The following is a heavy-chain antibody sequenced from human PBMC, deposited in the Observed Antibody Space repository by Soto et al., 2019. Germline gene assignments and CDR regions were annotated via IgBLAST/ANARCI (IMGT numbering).Heavy chain of an antibody. CDR3: ARGRASWYWDF. CDR1: GYTFTNYV. Sequence: ASVKVSCKTFGYTFTNYVIHWVRQAPGQGLEWMGWLNAGTGNTKYSQKLQDRLTISRDTSAATAYLDLSRLASEDTAVYYCARGRASWYWDFWGHGTLATVSS. V-gene: IGHV1-3*01. CDR2: LNAGTGNT. J-gene: IGHJ4*01. D-gene: IGHD2-8*02.